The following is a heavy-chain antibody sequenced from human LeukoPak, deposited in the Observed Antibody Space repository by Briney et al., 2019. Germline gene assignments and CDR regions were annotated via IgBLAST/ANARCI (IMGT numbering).Heavy chain of an antibody. CDR1: GYSISSGYY. CDR3: ASRTYYYGSGGRGDY. D-gene: IGHD3-10*01. V-gene: IGHV4-38-2*02. Sequence: SETLSLTCTVSGYSISSGYYWGWIRQPPGKGLEWIGSIYHSGGTNYNPSLKSRVTISVDTSKNQFSLKLSSVTAADTSVYYCASRTYYYGSGGRGDYWGQGTLVTVSS. CDR2: IYHSGGT. J-gene: IGHJ4*02.